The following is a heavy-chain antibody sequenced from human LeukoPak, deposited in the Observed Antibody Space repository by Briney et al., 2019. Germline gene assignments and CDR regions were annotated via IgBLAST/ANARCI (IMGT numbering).Heavy chain of an antibody. CDR3: ARHPWGGYSGYEFDY. V-gene: IGHV4-4*07. CDR2: IYTSGST. CDR1: GGSISSYY. D-gene: IGHD5-12*01. J-gene: IGHJ4*02. Sequence: SDTLSLTCTVSGGSISSYYWSWIRQPAGKGLEWIGRIYTSGSTNYNPSLKSRVTMSVDTSKNQFSLKLSSVTAADTAVYYCARHPWGGYSGYEFDYWGQGTLVTVSS.